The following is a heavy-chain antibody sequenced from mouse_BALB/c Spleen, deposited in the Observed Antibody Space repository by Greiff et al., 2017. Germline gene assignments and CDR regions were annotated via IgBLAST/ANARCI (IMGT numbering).Heavy chain of an antibody. J-gene: IGHJ2*01. CDR1: GYSITSDYA. Sequence: EVKLQESGPGLVKPSQSLSLTCTVTGYSITSDYAWNWIRQFPGNKLEWMGYISYSCSTSYNPSLKSRISITRDTSKNQFFLQLNSVTTEDTATYYCARNYGLDYWGQGTTLTVSS. CDR2: ISYSCST. D-gene: IGHD1-2*01. CDR3: ARNYGLDY. V-gene: IGHV3-2*02.